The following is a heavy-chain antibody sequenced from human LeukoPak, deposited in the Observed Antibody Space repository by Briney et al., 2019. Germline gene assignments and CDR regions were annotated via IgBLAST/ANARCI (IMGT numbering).Heavy chain of an antibody. CDR1: GFTFSSYW. Sequence: GGSLRLPCAASGFTFSSYWMSWVRQAPGKGLEWVANIKQDGSEKYYVDSVKGRFTISRDNAKNSLYLQMNSLRAEDTAVYYCARECYDILTGYCSFDYWGQGTLVTVSS. CDR2: IKQDGSEK. CDR3: ARECYDILTGYCSFDY. D-gene: IGHD3-9*01. J-gene: IGHJ4*02. V-gene: IGHV3-7*01.